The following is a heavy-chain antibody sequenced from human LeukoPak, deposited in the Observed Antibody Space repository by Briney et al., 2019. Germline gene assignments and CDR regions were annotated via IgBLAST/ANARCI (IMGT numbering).Heavy chain of an antibody. CDR3: AKDTYGSGSYDY. J-gene: IGHJ4*02. Sequence: GGSLRLSCAGSGFTFSTFTMNWVRQAPGKGLEWVSSITTSNTFIEYADSVKGRFTISRDNGKNSLYLQMNSLRAEDTALYYCAKDTYGSGSYDYWGQGTLVTVSS. CDR1: GFTFSTFT. V-gene: IGHV3-21*04. CDR2: ITTSNTFI. D-gene: IGHD3-10*01.